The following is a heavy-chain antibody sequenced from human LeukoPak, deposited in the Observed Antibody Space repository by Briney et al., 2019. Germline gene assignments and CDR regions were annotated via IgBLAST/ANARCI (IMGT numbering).Heavy chain of an antibody. D-gene: IGHD3-10*01. CDR1: GFTFSSYE. CDR3: VRSLLWFGELY. J-gene: IGHJ4*02. V-gene: IGHV3-48*03. Sequence: PGGSLRLSCAASGFTFSSYEMNWVRQAPGKGLEWVSYISSSGSTIYYADSVKGRFTISRDNAKNSLYLQMNSLRAEDTAFYYCVRSLLWFGELYWGQGTLVTVSS. CDR2: ISSSGSTI.